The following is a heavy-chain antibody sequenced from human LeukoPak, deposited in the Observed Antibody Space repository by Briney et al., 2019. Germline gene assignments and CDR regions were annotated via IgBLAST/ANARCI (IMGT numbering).Heavy chain of an antibody. CDR1: GGSISSYY. Sequence: SETLSLTCTVSGGSISSYYWSWIRQPPGKGLDWIGYIYYSGSTNYNPSLKSRVTISVDTSKNQFSLKLSSVTAADTAVYYCARAYSGYAQPIDYWGQGTLVTVSS. CDR2: IYYSGST. V-gene: IGHV4-59*01. J-gene: IGHJ4*02. CDR3: ARAYSGYAQPIDY. D-gene: IGHD5-12*01.